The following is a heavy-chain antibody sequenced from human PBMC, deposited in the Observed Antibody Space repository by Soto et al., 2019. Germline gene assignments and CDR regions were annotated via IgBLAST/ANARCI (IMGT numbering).Heavy chain of an antibody. V-gene: IGHV1-24*01. CDR3: ATDYGCSGGSCYSVNWFDP. CDR2: FDPEDGET. Sequence: GASVKVSCKVSGYTLTELSMHWVRQAPGKGLEWMGGFDPEDGETIYAQKFQGGVTVTEDTSTDTAYMELSSLRSEDTAVYYCATDYGCSGGSCYSVNWFDPWGQGTLVTVSS. CDR1: GYTLTELS. J-gene: IGHJ5*02. D-gene: IGHD2-15*01.